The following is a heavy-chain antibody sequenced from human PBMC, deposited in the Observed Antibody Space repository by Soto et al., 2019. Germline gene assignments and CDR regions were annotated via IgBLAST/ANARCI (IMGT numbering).Heavy chain of an antibody. V-gene: IGHV1-3*04. D-gene: IGHD2-21*01. CDR1: GYNFTMYA. CDR3: ARGERLYYAYYGMDV. Sequence: QVQLVQSGAEVKKPGASVKVSCKASGYNFTMYAMIWVRQAPGQRPEWMGWINTGNGNTKYSPKLQGRVTITRDTSASTAYMELSSLKPEDTAVYYCARGERLYYAYYGMDVWGQGSTVTVSS. J-gene: IGHJ6*02. CDR2: INTGNGNT.